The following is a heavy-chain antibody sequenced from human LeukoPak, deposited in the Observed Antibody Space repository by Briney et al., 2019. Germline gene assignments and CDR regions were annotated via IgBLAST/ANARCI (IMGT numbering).Heavy chain of an antibody. CDR2: IYYSGST. D-gene: IGHD2-21*02. V-gene: IGHV4-59*01. J-gene: IGHJ3*02. CDR3: AREVESPLAYCGGDCCSGVGPDAFDI. CDR1: GGSISSYY. Sequence: SETLSLTCTVSGGSISSYYWSWIRQPPGKGLEWIGYIYYSGSTNYNPSLKSRVTISVDTSKNQFSLKLSSVTAADTAVYYCAREVESPLAYCGGDCCSGVGPDAFDIWGQGTMVTVSS.